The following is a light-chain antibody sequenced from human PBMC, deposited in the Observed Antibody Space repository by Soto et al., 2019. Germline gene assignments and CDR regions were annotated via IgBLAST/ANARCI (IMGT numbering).Light chain of an antibody. CDR3: QEYNYWPLT. J-gene: IGKJ4*01. Sequence: EIVMTQSPATRSVSPGERAALSCRASQSVSSNLAWYQQKPGQAPRLLIYGASTRATGIPARFSGSGSGTDFSLTITSLQSDDVAVYYSQEYNYWPLTLGGGTKVEIK. CDR2: GAS. CDR1: QSVSSN. V-gene: IGKV3-15*01.